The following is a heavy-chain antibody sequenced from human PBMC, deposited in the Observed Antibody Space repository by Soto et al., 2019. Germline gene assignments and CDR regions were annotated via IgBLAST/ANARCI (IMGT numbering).Heavy chain of an antibody. CDR2: IIPVFGTA. CDR1: GGTFSSYF. Sequence: QVQLVQSGAEVKKAGSSVKVSCTVSGGTFSSYFINWVRQAPGQGLEWVGGIIPVFGTASYAEKFQGRVTITADESTSTAYLELSSRRPDDTAVYYCARETPSAAAAYYHYGLDVWGQRPTVTVPS. D-gene: IGHD6-13*01. V-gene: IGHV1-69*01. CDR3: ARETPSAAAAYYHYGLDV. J-gene: IGHJ6*02.